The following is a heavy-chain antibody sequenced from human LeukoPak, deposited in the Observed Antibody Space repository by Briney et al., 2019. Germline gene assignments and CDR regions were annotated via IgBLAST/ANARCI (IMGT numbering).Heavy chain of an antibody. D-gene: IGHD2-15*01. CDR3: AKGIDSVYYYFGMDV. J-gene: IGHJ6*02. CDR2: ISGSGDST. Sequence: GGSLRLSCAASGFTFSSYAMSWVRQAPGKGPEWGSPISGSGDSTFYADSVKGRFTISRDNSKSTLYLQMNSLRAEDTAVYSCAKGIDSVYYYFGMDVWGQGTTVTVSS. V-gene: IGHV3-23*01. CDR1: GFTFSSYA.